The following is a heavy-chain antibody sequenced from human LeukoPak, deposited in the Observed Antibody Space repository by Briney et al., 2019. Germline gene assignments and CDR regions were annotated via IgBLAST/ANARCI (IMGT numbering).Heavy chain of an antibody. V-gene: IGHV3-74*01. D-gene: IGHD3-22*01. CDR1: GFTFSSYW. CDR2: INSDGSST. CDR3: ARDGYYYDSSGYNYYYYYMDV. J-gene: IGHJ6*03. Sequence: PGGSLRLSCAASGFTFSSYWMHWVRQAPGKGLVWVSRINSDGSSTSYADSVKGRFTISRDNAKNTLYLQMNSLRAEDTAVYYCARDGYYYDSSGYNYYYYYMDVWGKGTTVTISS.